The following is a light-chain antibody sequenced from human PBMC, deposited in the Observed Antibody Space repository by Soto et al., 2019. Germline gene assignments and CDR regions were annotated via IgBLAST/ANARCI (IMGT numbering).Light chain of an antibody. V-gene: IGLV2-14*03. CDR2: GVS. CDR3: SSYVSSSTYV. Sequence: QSVLTQPAFVSGSPGQSITISCTGTGSDVGGYEFVSWYQQHPSKAPKLMIYGVSNRPSGVSDRFSGSKSGNTASLTISGLQADDEADYYCSSYVSSSTYVFGTGTKVTVL. J-gene: IGLJ1*01. CDR1: GSDVGGYEF.